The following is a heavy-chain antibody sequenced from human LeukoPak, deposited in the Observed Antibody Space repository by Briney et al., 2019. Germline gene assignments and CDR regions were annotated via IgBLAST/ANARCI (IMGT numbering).Heavy chain of an antibody. Sequence: ASVKVSCKVSGYTLTELSMHWVRQAPGTGLEWMGRFDPEDGETIYAQKFQGRVTMTEDTSTDTAYMELSSLRSEDTAVYYCATLPSAAIPGYSYYYYMDVWGKGTTVTVSS. CDR2: FDPEDGET. V-gene: IGHV1-24*01. D-gene: IGHD2-2*02. CDR1: GYTLTELS. CDR3: ATLPSAAIPGYSYYYYMDV. J-gene: IGHJ6*03.